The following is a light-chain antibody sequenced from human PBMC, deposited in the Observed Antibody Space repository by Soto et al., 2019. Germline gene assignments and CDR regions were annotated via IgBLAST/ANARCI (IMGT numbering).Light chain of an antibody. CDR1: QSVAYTY. J-gene: IGKJ3*01. CDR3: QQYCTSPFT. Sequence: EIVLTQSPATLSLSPGERATLSCRASQSVAYTYLAWFQQKPGQAPRLLIYGASNRATGIPDRFSGSGSGTDFTLTISRLEPEDFAVYYCQQYCTSPFTFGPGTKVDIK. CDR2: GAS. V-gene: IGKV3-20*01.